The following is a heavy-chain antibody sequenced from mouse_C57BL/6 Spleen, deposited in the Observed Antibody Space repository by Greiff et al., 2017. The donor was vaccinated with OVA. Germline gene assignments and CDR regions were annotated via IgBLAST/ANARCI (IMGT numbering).Heavy chain of an antibody. J-gene: IGHJ2*01. CDR3: ARHLDYYGSSYVGYFDY. CDR1: GFTFSSYG. V-gene: IGHV5-6*02. D-gene: IGHD1-1*01. Sequence: DVKLVESGGDLVKPGGSLKLSCAASGFTFSSYGMSWVRQTPDKRLEWVATISSGGSYTYYPDSVKGRFTISRDNAKNTLYLQMSSMKSEDTAMYYCARHLDYYGSSYVGYFDYWGQGTTLTVSS. CDR2: ISSGGSYT.